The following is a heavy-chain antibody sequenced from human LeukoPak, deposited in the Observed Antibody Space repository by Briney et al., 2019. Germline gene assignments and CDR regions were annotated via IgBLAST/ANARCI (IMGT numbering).Heavy chain of an antibody. CDR1: GFTFSSYS. CDR3: ARFGDSGSYFDY. D-gene: IGHD1-26*01. J-gene: IGHJ4*02. V-gene: IGHV3-21*01. CDR2: ISSSSSYI. Sequence: PGGSLRLSCAASGFTFSSYSMNWVRQAPGKGLEWVSSISSSSSYIYYADSVKGRFTISRDNAKNSLYLQMNSLRAEDTAVYYCARFGDSGSYFDYWGQGTLVTVSS.